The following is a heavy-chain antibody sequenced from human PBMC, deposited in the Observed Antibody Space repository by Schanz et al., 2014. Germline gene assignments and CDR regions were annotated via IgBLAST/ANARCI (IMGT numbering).Heavy chain of an antibody. CDR2: ISGGGAGT. Sequence: EVQLVESGGGFVQPGGSLRLSCAASGFTFSTYAMSWVRQAPGKGLEWVSAISGGGAGTYYADSVKGRFTISRDNSKNKVYLQKNSRRAGDAAVDYCAKAVRDTITSFDYWGQGTLVTVSS. CDR1: GFTFSTYA. CDR3: AKAVRDTITSFDY. J-gene: IGHJ4*02. D-gene: IGHD1-20*01. V-gene: IGHV3-23*04.